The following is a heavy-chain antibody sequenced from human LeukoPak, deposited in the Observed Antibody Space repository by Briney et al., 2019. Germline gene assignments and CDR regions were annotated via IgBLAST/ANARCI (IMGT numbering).Heavy chain of an antibody. V-gene: IGHV4-34*01. CDR3: ARRLETASGWYSNFDY. CDR1: GGSFSGYY. Sequence: SETLSLTCAVYGGSFSGYYWSWIRQPPVKGLEWIGEINHSGSTNYNPSLKSRVAISVDTSKNQFSLKLSSVTAADTAVYYCARRLETASGWYSNFDYWGQGTLVTVSS. D-gene: IGHD6-19*01. CDR2: INHSGST. J-gene: IGHJ4*02.